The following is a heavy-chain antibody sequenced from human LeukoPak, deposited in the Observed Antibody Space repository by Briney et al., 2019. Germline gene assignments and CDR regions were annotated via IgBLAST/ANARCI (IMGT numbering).Heavy chain of an antibody. J-gene: IGHJ4*02. V-gene: IGHV4-34*01. CDR1: GGSFSGYY. D-gene: IGHD3-22*01. CDR2: INHSGGT. CDR3: ARVTGYMIEDYFDY. Sequence: SETLSLTCAVYGGSFSGYYWSWIRQPPGKGLEWIGEINHSGGTNYNPSLKSRVTISVETSKNQFSLKLRSVTAADTAVYYCARVTGYMIEDYFDYWGQGTLVTVSS.